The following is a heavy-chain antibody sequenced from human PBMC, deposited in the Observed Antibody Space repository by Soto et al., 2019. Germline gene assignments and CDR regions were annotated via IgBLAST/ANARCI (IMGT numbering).Heavy chain of an antibody. CDR1: GFTFRSYV. Sequence: QVQLVESGGGVVQPETSLRLSCVGSGFTFRSYVIHWVRQAPGKGLEWVALTSYDGSNNFYGDSVKGRFTISRHNSRNTVELQMDSLRFEDTALYYGARWGTTGGLDVWGQGTLVSVSS. CDR3: ARWGTTGGLDV. V-gene: IGHV3-33*05. CDR2: TSYDGSNN. D-gene: IGHD3-16*01. J-gene: IGHJ4*02.